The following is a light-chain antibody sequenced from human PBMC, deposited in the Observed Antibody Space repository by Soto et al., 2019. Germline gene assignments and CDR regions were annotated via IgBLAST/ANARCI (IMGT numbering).Light chain of an antibody. Sequence: DIQMAQSPSTLSASVGDTVTIACRASQSITKWVAWYQQKPGKAPKVLIWDASSLQRGVPSRFSGSGSGTEFTLTISSLQPDDFATYYCQQYNSYSPLTFGGGTKVDIK. CDR3: QQYNSYSPLT. V-gene: IGKV1-5*01. CDR2: DAS. J-gene: IGKJ4*01. CDR1: QSITKW.